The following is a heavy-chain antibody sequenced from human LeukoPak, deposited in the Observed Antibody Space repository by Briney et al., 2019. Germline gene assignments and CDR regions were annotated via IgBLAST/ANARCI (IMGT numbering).Heavy chain of an antibody. CDR2: IKEDGSEK. CDR3: ARDWVAGVPFDAFDI. CDR1: GFTLSNYW. J-gene: IGHJ3*02. Sequence: PGGSLRLSCVASGFTLSNYWMNWVRQAPGKGLEWVANIKEDGSEKYYVGSVKGRFTISRDNAKNSLYLHMDSLTAEDTAIYYCARDWVAGVPFDAFDIWGQGTMVSVSS. D-gene: IGHD3-10*01. V-gene: IGHV3-7*01.